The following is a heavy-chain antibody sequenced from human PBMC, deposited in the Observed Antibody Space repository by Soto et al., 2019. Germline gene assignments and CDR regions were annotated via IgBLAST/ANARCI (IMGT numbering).Heavy chain of an antibody. Sequence: ESLTATCTVSGGTISRDSYYWGWSRQPPGKGLEWIGYIYYSGSTNYNPSLKSRVTISVDTSKNQFSLKLSSVTAADTAVYYCAREPALFWFDPWGQGTLVTVSS. CDR3: AREPALFWFDP. V-gene: IGHV4-61*01. CDR2: IYYSGST. CDR1: GGTISRDSYY. J-gene: IGHJ5*02.